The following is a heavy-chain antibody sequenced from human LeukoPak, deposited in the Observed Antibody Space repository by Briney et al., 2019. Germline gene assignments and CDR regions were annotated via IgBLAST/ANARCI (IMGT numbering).Heavy chain of an antibody. V-gene: IGHV3-11*04. D-gene: IGHD4-17*01. Sequence: GGSLRLSCAASGFTFSDYYMSWIRQAPGKGLEWVSYTSSSGSTIYYADSVKGRFTISRDNAKNSLYLQMNSVRAEDTAVYHCAFWPSYGDSPDYWGQGTLVTVSS. CDR2: TSSSGSTI. CDR1: GFTFSDYY. CDR3: AFWPSYGDSPDY. J-gene: IGHJ4*02.